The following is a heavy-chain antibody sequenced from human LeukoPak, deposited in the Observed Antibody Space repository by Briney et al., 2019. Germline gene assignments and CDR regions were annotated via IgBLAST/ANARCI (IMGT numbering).Heavy chain of an antibody. V-gene: IGHV4-39*01. CDR1: GGSISSSSYY. Sequence: SETLSLTCTVSGGSISSSSYYWGWIRQPPGKGLEWIGSIYYSGSTYYNPSLKSRVTISVDTSKNQFSLKLSSATAADTAVYYCATPPTLRGTNGVWSYWGQGTLVTVSS. J-gene: IGHJ4*02. CDR3: ATPPTLRGTNGVWSY. D-gene: IGHD2-8*01. CDR2: IYYSGST.